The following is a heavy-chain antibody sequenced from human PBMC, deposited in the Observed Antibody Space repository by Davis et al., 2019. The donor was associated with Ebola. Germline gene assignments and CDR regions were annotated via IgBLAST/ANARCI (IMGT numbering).Heavy chain of an antibody. CDR2: INSVGTTT. J-gene: IGHJ5*01. D-gene: IGHD3-16*01. V-gene: IGHV3-74*01. CDR3: GRDTRGIDS. Sequence: PGGSLRLSCAASGFPFGNYWMHCVRQAPGKGLEWVSRINSVGTTTNYADAVKGRFTMSRDNSKNTLYLEMNNLRGDDTAVYFCGRDTRGIDSWGQGTLVTVSS. CDR1: GFPFGNYW.